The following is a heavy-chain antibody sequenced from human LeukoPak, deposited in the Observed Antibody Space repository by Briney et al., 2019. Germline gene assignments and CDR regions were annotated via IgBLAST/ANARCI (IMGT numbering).Heavy chain of an antibody. D-gene: IGHD6-6*01. CDR3: AREQGYSSSYDY. CDR2: TRNKANSYTT. Sequence: PGGSLRLSCAASGFTFSDHYMDWVRQAPGKGLEWVGRTRNKANSYTTEYAASVKGRFTISRDDSKNSLYLQMNSLRAEDTAVYYCAREQGYSSSYDYWGQGTLVTVSS. J-gene: IGHJ4*02. V-gene: IGHV3-72*01. CDR1: GFTFSDHY.